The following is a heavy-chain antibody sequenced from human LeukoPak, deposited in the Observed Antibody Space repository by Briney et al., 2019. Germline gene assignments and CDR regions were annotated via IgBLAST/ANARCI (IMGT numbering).Heavy chain of an antibody. CDR2: INPNSGGT. J-gene: IGHJ6*02. CDR3: ARGDHLSGSSSYYYYYGMDV. CDR1: GYTFTSYY. D-gene: IGHD3-10*01. V-gene: IGHV1-2*04. Sequence: ASVKVSCKASGYTFTSYYMHWVRQAPGQGLEWMGWINPNSGGTNYAQKFQGWVTMTRDTSISTAYMELSRLRSDDTAVYYCARGDHLSGSSSYYYYYGMDVWGQGTTVTVSS.